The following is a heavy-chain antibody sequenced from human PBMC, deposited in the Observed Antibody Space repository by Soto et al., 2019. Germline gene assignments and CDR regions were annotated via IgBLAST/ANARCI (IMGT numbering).Heavy chain of an antibody. J-gene: IGHJ6*02. CDR3: RRSSRYSTDV. Sequence: ASETLSLTCTVSGCSISSSSYYWGWVRQPPGKGLEWIGSIYYSIGSTYYNPSLKSRVTISVDTSKNQFSLKLSSVTAADTAVYYCRRSSRYSTDVWGQGTTVTVSS. CDR2: IYYSIGST. D-gene: IGHD6-13*01. CDR1: GCSISSSSYY. V-gene: IGHV4-39*01.